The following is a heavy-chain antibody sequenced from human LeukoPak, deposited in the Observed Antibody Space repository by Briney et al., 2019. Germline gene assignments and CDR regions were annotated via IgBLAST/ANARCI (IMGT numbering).Heavy chain of an antibody. J-gene: IGHJ6*02. CDR1: GFPFSGYA. Sequence: GGSLRLSCAASGFPFSGYAMSWVRQAPGKGLEWVSAISGSGGSTYYADSVKGRFSISRDNSKNTLYLQMNSLRAEDTAVYYCAKGLYNNPWGHDMDVWGQGTTVTVSS. CDR3: AKGLYNNPWGHDMDV. D-gene: IGHD1-14*01. V-gene: IGHV3-23*01. CDR2: ISGSGGST.